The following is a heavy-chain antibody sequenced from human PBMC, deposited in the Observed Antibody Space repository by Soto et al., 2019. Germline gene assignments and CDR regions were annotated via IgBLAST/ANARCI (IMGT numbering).Heavy chain of an antibody. D-gene: IGHD6-13*01. CDR3: ATTLPGMGFHTAAGFDY. CDR2: FDPEDGET. Sequence: ASVKVSCKVSGYTLTELSMHWVRQAPGKGLEWMGGFDPEDGETIYAQKFQGRVTMTEDTSTDTAYMELSSLRSEDTAVYYCATTLPGMGFHTAAGFDYWGQGTLVTVSS. J-gene: IGHJ4*02. CDR1: GYTLTELS. V-gene: IGHV1-24*01.